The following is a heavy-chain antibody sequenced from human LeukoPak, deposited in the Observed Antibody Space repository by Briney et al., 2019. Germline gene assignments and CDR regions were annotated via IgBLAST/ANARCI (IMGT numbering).Heavy chain of an antibody. Sequence: PGGSLRLSCAASGFTFDDYAMHWVRQAPGKGLEWVSGISWNGGSIGYADSVKGRFTISRDNAKNSLYLQMNSLRAEDTALYYCAKVASGSTQYYFDYWGQGTLVTVSS. CDR3: AKVASGSTQYYFDY. D-gene: IGHD2-21*01. V-gene: IGHV3-9*01. CDR2: ISWNGGSI. J-gene: IGHJ4*02. CDR1: GFTFDDYA.